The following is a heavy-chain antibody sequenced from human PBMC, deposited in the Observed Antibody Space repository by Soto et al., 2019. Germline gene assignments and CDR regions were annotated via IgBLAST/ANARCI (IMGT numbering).Heavy chain of an antibody. D-gene: IGHD2-2*01. CDR1: GFTVSSKY. CDR3: ARDWAAGPSGYCSSTSCLTYGMDV. Sequence: PGGSLRLSCAASGFTVSSKYMSWVRQAPGKGLEWVSLIQSGGPTYYADSVKGRFTISRDTSENTVHLQMDSLRAEDTAVYYCARDWAAGPSGYCSSTSCLTYGMDVWGQGTTVTVSS. CDR2: IQSGGPT. J-gene: IGHJ6*02. V-gene: IGHV3-66*01.